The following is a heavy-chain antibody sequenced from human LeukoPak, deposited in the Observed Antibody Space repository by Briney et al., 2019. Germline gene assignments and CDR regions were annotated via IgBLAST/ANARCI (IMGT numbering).Heavy chain of an antibody. CDR3: ARTGEDTAMVFDY. J-gene: IGHJ4*02. D-gene: IGHD5-18*01. V-gene: IGHV4-34*01. Sequence: NPSETLSLTCAVYGGSFSGYYWSWIRQPPGKGLEWIGEINHSGSTNYNPSLKSRVTISVETSKNQFSLKLSSVTAADPAVHYCARTGEDTAMVFDYWGQGTLVTVSS. CDR2: INHSGST. CDR1: GGSFSGYY.